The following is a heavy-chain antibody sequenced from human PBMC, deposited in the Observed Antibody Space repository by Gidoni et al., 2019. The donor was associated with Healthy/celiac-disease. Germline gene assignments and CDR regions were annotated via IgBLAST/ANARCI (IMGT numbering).Heavy chain of an antibody. CDR2: ISSSSSYT. V-gene: IGHV3-11*06. CDR1: GFPFSAYY. Sequence: QVQLVESGGGVVKPGGSLRLAGAAAGFPFSAYYMSWIRQAPGTGLEGVSYISSSSSYTNYADSVKGRFTISRDNAKNSLYLQMNSLRAEDTAVYYCARGGRIAEDAFDIWGQGTMVTVSS. D-gene: IGHD6-13*01. CDR3: ARGGRIAEDAFDI. J-gene: IGHJ3*02.